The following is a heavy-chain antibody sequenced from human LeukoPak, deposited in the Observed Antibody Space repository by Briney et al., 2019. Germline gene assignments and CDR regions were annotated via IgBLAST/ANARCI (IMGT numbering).Heavy chain of an antibody. CDR1: GFTFSSYW. D-gene: IGHD5-18*01. CDR2: IKQDGSEK. V-gene: IGHV3-7*01. Sequence: GGSLRLSCAASGFTFSSYWMSWVRQAPGKGLEWVANIKQDGSEKYYVDSVKGRFTISRDNAKNSLYLQMNSLRAEDTAAYYCARDPSGYSSPLFDYWGQGTLVTVSS. J-gene: IGHJ4*02. CDR3: ARDPSGYSSPLFDY.